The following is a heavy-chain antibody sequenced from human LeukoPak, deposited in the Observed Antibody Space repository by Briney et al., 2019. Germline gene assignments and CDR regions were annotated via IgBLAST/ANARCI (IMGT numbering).Heavy chain of an antibody. D-gene: IGHD4-23*01. Sequence: GESLKISCKASGYSFTTYWIGWVRQVPGKGLEWMGIIYPGDSDTRYSPSFQGQVTISADKSISTAYLQWSSLKASDTAMYYCARRFGWVVTPWYFDYWGQGTLVTVSS. CDR3: ARRFGWVVTPWYFDY. CDR2: IYPGDSDT. CDR1: GYSFTTYW. J-gene: IGHJ4*02. V-gene: IGHV5-51*01.